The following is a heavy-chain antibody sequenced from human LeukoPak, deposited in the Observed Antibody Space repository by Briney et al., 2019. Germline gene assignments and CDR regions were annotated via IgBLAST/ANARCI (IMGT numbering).Heavy chain of an antibody. D-gene: IGHD5-18*01. Sequence: PGGSLRLSCAASGFTFTTYWLGWVRQPPGKGLEWIGEINHSGSTGYNPSLTSRVTISVDTSKNQFSLRLSSVTAADTAVFYCARGLGYSYGRNKYDYWGQGTLVTVSS. V-gene: IGHV4-34*01. CDR1: GFTFTTYW. J-gene: IGHJ4*02. CDR3: ARGLGYSYGRNKYDY. CDR2: INHSGST.